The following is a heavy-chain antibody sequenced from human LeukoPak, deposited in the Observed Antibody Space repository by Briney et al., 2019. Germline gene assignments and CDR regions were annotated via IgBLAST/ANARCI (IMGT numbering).Heavy chain of an antibody. V-gene: IGHV4-61*02. J-gene: IGHJ4*02. CDR1: GGSISSGSYY. CDR3: ARYNWNDVLFDS. Sequence: KPSETLSLTCTVSGGSISSGSYYWSWIRQPAGKGLEWIGRIYTSGSTNYNPSLKSRLTIPVDTSKNQFSLKLSSVTAADTAVYYCARYNWNDVLFDSWGQGTLVTVSS. CDR2: IYTSGST. D-gene: IGHD1-20*01.